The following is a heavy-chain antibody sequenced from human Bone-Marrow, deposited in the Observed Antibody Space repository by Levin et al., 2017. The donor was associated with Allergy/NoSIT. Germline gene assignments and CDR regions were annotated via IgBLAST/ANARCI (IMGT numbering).Heavy chain of an antibody. CDR2: INPSGGAT. CDR1: GYTFTHWS. D-gene: IGHD2-15*01. J-gene: IGHJ4*02. Sequence: ASVKVSCKASGYTFTHWSIHWVRQAPGQGLEWIGIINPSGGATTYALKFQGRVTLTRDTSATTVYMDLISLGSEDTAVYYCVRSGSWAFGYWGQGSLVTVSS. CDR3: VRSGSWAFGY. V-gene: IGHV1-46*01.